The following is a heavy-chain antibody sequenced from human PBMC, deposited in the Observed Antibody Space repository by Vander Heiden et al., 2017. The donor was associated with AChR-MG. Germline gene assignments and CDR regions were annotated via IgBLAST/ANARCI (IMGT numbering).Heavy chain of an antibody. Sequence: EVQLVESGGGLVKPGGSLRLSCAAPGSTFRSYSMNWVRQAPGKGLEWVSSISSSSSYIYYADSVKGRFTISRDNAKNSLYLQMNSLRAEDTAVYYCASSITIFGVVTSYYYMDVWGKGTTVTVSS. CDR2: ISSSSSYI. V-gene: IGHV3-21*01. CDR3: ASSITIFGVVTSYYYMDV. D-gene: IGHD3-3*01. CDR1: GSTFRSYS. J-gene: IGHJ6*03.